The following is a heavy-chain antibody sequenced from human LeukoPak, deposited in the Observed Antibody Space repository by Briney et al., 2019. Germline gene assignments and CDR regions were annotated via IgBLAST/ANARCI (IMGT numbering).Heavy chain of an antibody. CDR3: ARGIQDYDFWSYYCYYMDV. Sequence: SETLSLTCTVSGGSISSYYWSWIRQPAGKGLEWIGRIYTSGSTNYNPSLKSRVTMSVDTSKNQFSLKLSSVTAADTAVYYCARGIQDYDFWSYYCYYMDVWGKGTTVTVSS. CDR1: GGSISSYY. V-gene: IGHV4-4*07. D-gene: IGHD3-3*01. CDR2: IYTSGST. J-gene: IGHJ6*03.